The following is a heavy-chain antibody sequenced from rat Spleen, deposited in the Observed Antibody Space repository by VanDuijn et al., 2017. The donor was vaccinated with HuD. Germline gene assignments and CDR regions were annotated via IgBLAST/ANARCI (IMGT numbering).Heavy chain of an antibody. V-gene: IGHV5-17*01. D-gene: IGHD1-2*01. CDR1: GFTFSDYA. J-gene: IGHJ3*01. Sequence: EVQLVESGGGLVQPGRSLKLSCAASGFTFSDYAMAWVRQAPKKGLEWVASISYDGSSTYYRDSLKGRLTISRDNAKNTLYLQMDSLRSEDTATYYCARPGGYFYSTYMGFVYWGQGTLVTVSS. CDR3: ARPGGYFYSTYMGFVY. CDR2: ISYDGSST.